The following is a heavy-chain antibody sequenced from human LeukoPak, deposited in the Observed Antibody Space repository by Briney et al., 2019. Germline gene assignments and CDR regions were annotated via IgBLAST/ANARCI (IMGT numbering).Heavy chain of an antibody. CDR1: GGTFSSYA. Sequence: ASVKVSCKASGGTFSSYAISWVRQAPGQGLEWMGWINVDSDNTNYAQKLQGRVTITADTSTTTAYMELRGLGFDDTAVYYCARGDDYQDLAAHDWGQGTLVTVSS. CDR2: INVDSDNT. D-gene: IGHD5-24*01. CDR3: ARGDDYQDLAAHD. V-gene: IGHV1-18*01. J-gene: IGHJ4*02.